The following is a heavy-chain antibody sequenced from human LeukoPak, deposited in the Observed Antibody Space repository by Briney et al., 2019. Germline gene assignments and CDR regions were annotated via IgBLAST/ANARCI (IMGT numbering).Heavy chain of an antibody. CDR3: ARDPYRIPTAMDDY. CDR1: GFTFSSYA. Sequence: TGGSLRLSCAASGFTFSSYAMHWVRQAPGKGLEWVSAISGSGGSTYYADSVKGRFTISRDNSKNTLYLQMNSLRAEDTAVYYCARDPYRIPTAMDDYWGQGTLVTVSS. D-gene: IGHD5-18*01. CDR2: ISGSGGST. J-gene: IGHJ4*02. V-gene: IGHV3-23*01.